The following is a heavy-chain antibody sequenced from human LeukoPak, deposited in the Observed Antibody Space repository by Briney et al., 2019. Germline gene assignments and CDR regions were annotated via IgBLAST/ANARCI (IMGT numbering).Heavy chain of an antibody. V-gene: IGHV4-31*03. Sequence: PSQTLSLTCTVSGGSISSGGYYWSWIRQHPGKGLEWIGYIYYSGSTYDNPSLKSRVTISVDTSKNQFSLKLSSVTAADTAVYYCARAYGSGSPNDYWGQGTLVTVSS. CDR1: GGSISSGGYY. CDR3: ARAYGSGSPNDY. D-gene: IGHD3-10*01. CDR2: IYYSGST. J-gene: IGHJ4*02.